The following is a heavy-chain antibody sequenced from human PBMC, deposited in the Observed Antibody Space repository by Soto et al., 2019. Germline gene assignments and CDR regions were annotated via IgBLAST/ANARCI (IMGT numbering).Heavy chain of an antibody. CDR2: IYYSGST. J-gene: IGHJ4*02. CDR3: ARAKGTTTPVGIAARRRGNYYFDY. Sequence: PSETLSLTCTVSGCSISSSSYYWGWIRQPPGKGKEWIGSIYYSGSTYYNPSLKSRVTISVDTSKNQFSLKLSSVTAADTAVYYCARAKGTTTPVGIAARRRGNYYFDYWGQGTLVTVCS. D-gene: IGHD6-6*01. V-gene: IGHV4-39*01. CDR1: GCSISSSSYY.